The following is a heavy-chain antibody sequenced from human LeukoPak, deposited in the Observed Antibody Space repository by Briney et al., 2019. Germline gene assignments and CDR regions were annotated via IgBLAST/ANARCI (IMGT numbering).Heavy chain of an antibody. CDR2: IKQDGSVK. J-gene: IGHJ3*02. CDR3: ARDSEHYDSGAYYDALDI. V-gene: IGHV3-7*01. D-gene: IGHD3-22*01. Sequence: GGSLRLSCAASRFTFANYWMNWVLQAPGKGLEWVANIKQDGSVKYYLDSVKGRFTISRDNAKNSLYLQMNSLRADDTAVYYCARDSEHYDSGAYYDALDIWGQGTMVTVSS. CDR1: RFTFANYW.